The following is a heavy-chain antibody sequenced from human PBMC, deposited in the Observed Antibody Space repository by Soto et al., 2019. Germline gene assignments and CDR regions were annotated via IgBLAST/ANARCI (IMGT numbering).Heavy chain of an antibody. CDR1: GGTFSSYA. Sequence: QVQLVQSGAEVKKPGSSVKVSCKASGGTFSSYAISWVRQAPGQGLEWMGGIITIFGTANYAQKFQGRVTITADESTSTAYMELSSLSSEDTAVYYCAREDPRIAVAGTTGPNHYWGQGTMVTVSS. CDR3: AREDPRIAVAGTTGPNHY. V-gene: IGHV1-69*01. CDR2: IITIFGTA. J-gene: IGHJ4*02. D-gene: IGHD6-19*01.